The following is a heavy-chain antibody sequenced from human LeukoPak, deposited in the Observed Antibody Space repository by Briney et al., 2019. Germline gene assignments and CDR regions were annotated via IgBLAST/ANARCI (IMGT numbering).Heavy chain of an antibody. CDR2: INQSGST. Sequence: PSETLSLTCAVYGGSFTESYWNWIRQAPRKGLEWIGEINQSGSTSYNPSLKSRVTISVDTSKNQFSLKLSNVTAADTAVYYCARESKGSPPHNWFDPWGQGTLVTVSS. J-gene: IGHJ5*02. CDR1: GGSFTESY. V-gene: IGHV4-34*01. CDR3: ARESKGSPPHNWFDP. D-gene: IGHD3-10*01.